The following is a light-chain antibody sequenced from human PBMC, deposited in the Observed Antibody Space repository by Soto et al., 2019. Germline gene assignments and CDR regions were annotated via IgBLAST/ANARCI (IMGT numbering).Light chain of an antibody. J-gene: IGKJ1*01. CDR2: GAS. Sequence: EIVLTQSPGTLSLSPGERATLSCRASQSVSSSYLAWYQQKPGQAPRLLIYGASSRATGIPDRFSGSGSGTDFTLTISRLEPEDFAVYHCQQYNKWPPTFGPGTKVDVK. CDR3: QQYNKWPPT. CDR1: QSVSSSY. V-gene: IGKV3-20*01.